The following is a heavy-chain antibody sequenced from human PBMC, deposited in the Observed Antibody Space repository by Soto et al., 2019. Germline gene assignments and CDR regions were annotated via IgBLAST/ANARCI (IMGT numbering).Heavy chain of an antibody. J-gene: IGHJ4*02. V-gene: IGHV4-59*08. D-gene: IGHD5-18*01. CDR1: GGSISSYY. CDR3: ARSLYSYGPKFDS. Sequence: SETLSLTCTVSGGSISSYYWSWIRQAPGKGLEWIGYIYYSGSTNYNPSLKSRVTISVDTSKNQFSLKLSSVTAADTAVYYCARSLYSYGPKFDSWGQGTLVTVS. CDR2: IYYSGST.